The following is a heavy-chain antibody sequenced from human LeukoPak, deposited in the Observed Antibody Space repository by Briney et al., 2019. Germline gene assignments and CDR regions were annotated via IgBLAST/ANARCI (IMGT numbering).Heavy chain of an antibody. Sequence: PSETLSLTCAVSGGSISSGGYSWGWIRQPPGKGLEWIGYIYHSGSTYYNPSLKSRVTISVDRSKNQFSLKLSSVTAADTAVYYCARGRYHDAFDIWGQGTMVTVSS. J-gene: IGHJ3*02. CDR2: IYHSGST. CDR3: ARGRYHDAFDI. CDR1: GGSISSGGYS. V-gene: IGHV4-30-2*01. D-gene: IGHD2-2*01.